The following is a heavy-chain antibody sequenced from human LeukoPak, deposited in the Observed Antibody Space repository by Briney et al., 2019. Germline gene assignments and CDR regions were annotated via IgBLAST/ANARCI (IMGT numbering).Heavy chain of an antibody. Sequence: GGSLRLSCAASGFTFSSYGMHWVRQAPGKGLEWVAVISYDGSNKYYADSVKGRFTISRDNSKNTLYLQMNSLRAEDTAVYYCAKDRVSSSSWFDPWGQGTLVTVSS. CDR3: AKDRVSSSSWFDP. D-gene: IGHD6-13*01. V-gene: IGHV3-30*18. CDR2: ISYDGSNK. CDR1: GFTFSSYG. J-gene: IGHJ5*02.